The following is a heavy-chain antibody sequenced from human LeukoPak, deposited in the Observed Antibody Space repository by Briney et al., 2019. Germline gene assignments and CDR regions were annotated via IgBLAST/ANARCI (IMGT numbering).Heavy chain of an antibody. CDR2: IYYSGST. V-gene: IGHV4-30-4*08. Sequence: SETLSLTCTVSGGSISSGDYYWSWIRQPPGKGLEWIGYIYYSGSTYYNPSLKSRVTISVDTSKNQFSLKLSSVTAADTAVYYCARGLAAAGVFDYWGQGTLVTVSS. D-gene: IGHD6-13*01. CDR3: ARGLAAAGVFDY. J-gene: IGHJ4*02. CDR1: GGSISSGDYY.